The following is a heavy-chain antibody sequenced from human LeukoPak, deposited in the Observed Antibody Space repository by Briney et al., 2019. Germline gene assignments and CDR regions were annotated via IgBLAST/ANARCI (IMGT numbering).Heavy chain of an antibody. V-gene: IGHV4-59*01. Sequence: SETLSLTCNVSGTSIKTYYWSWIRQLPGKGLEWIGYIFDRGTTNYNPSLESRVTISAETSKNQVSLKVKSVTAADTAVYYCARGGRSRGSMSFYYMDVWGKGATVTVSS. CDR1: GTSIKTYY. J-gene: IGHJ6*03. CDR3: ARGGRSRGSMSFYYMDV. CDR2: IFDRGTT. D-gene: IGHD3-10*01.